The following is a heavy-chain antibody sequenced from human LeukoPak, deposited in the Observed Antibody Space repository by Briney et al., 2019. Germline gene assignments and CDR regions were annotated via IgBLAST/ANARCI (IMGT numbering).Heavy chain of an antibody. Sequence: GGSLRLSCAASGFTFDDYAMHWVRQAPGKGLEWVSGISWNSGSIGYADSVKGRFTISRDNAKNSLYLQMNSLRAEDTAVYYCAGNPGIAAAGNNYWGQGTLVTVSS. CDR2: ISWNSGSI. D-gene: IGHD6-13*01. J-gene: IGHJ4*02. V-gene: IGHV3-9*01. CDR1: GFTFDDYA. CDR3: AGNPGIAAAGNNY.